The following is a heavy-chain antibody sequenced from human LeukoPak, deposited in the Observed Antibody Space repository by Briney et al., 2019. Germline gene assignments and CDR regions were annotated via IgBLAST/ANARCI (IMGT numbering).Heavy chain of an antibody. D-gene: IGHD6-19*01. Sequence: SETLSLTCAVYGGSFSGYYWSWIRQPPGKGLEWIGEINHSGSTNYNPSLKSRVTISVDTSKNQFSLKLSSVTAADTAVYYCARAIVRTSGWYPLFDHWGQGTLVTVSS. CDR1: GGSFSGYY. CDR2: INHSGST. J-gene: IGHJ4*02. CDR3: ARAIVRTSGWYPLFDH. V-gene: IGHV4-34*01.